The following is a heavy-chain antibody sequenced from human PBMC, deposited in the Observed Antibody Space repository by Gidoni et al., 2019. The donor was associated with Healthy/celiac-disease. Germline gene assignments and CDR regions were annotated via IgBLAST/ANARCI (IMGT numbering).Heavy chain of an antibody. CDR3: ARDLLIVGADYFDY. CDR2: IWYDGSNK. CDR1: GCTFSSYG. J-gene: IGHJ4*02. V-gene: IGHV3-33*01. D-gene: IGHD1-26*01. Sequence: QVQLVESGGGVVQPGRSLRLSCAASGCTFSSYGMHWVRQAPGKGLGWVAVIWYDGSNKYYADSVKGRFTITRDNSKNTLYLQMNSLRAEDTAVYYCARDLLIVGADYFDYWGQGTLVTVSS.